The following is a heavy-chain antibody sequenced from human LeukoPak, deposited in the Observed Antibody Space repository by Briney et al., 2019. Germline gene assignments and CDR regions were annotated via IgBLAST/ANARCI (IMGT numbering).Heavy chain of an antibody. V-gene: IGHV1-8*01. CDR2: MNPNSGNT. D-gene: IGHD3-22*01. CDR3: ARGAPLGGSMIVVVISLYYYYGMDV. Sequence: ASVKVSCKASGYTFTSYDINWVRQATGQGLEWMGWMNPNSGNTGYAQKFQGRVTMTRNTSISTAYMELSSLRSEDTAVYYCARGAPLGGSMIVVVISLYYYYGMDVWGQGTTVTVSS. J-gene: IGHJ6*02. CDR1: GYTFTSYD.